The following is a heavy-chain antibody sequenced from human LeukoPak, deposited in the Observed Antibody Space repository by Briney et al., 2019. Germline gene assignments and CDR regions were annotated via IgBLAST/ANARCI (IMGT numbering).Heavy chain of an antibody. CDR1: GFTFSNAW. CDR2: INHSGST. D-gene: IGHD3-16*01. J-gene: IGHJ4*02. V-gene: IGHV4-34*01. CDR3: ARRLGGVFDY. Sequence: GSLRLSCAASGFTFSNAWMSWVRQAPGKGLEWVGEINHSGSTNYNPSLKSRVTISVDTSKNQFSLKLSSVTAADTAVYYCARRLGGVFDYWGQGTLVTVSS.